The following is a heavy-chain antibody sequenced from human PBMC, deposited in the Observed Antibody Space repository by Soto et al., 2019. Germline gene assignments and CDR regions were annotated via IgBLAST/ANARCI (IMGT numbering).Heavy chain of an antibody. D-gene: IGHD3-22*01. V-gene: IGHV3-21*01. J-gene: IGHJ3*02. CDR1: GFTFRLYS. CDR3: ANALYDSSGYGAFDI. Sequence: GGSLTLSCAASGFTFRLYSLNWVRQAPGKGLEWVSSISDNGKYIYYADSVKGRFTISRDNAKNSLYLQMNSLRAEDTAVYYCANALYDSSGYGAFDIWGQGTMVTVSS. CDR2: ISDNGKYI.